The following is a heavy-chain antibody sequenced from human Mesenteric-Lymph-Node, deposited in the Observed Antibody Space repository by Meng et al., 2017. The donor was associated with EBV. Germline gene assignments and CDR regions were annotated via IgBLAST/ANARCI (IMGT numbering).Heavy chain of an antibody. Sequence: QVQWGQAGGEVNKPGASVKGSCKASGYTFTNYGITWVRQAPGQGLEWMGWINAYNGDTNDAQTLQGRVTMTTDTSTSTAYMELRSLRSDDTAVYYCARVEVGITSGDYWGQGTLVTVSS. V-gene: IGHV1-18*01. CDR3: ARVEVGITSGDY. D-gene: IGHD2-21*01. CDR1: GYTFTNYG. J-gene: IGHJ4*02. CDR2: INAYNGDT.